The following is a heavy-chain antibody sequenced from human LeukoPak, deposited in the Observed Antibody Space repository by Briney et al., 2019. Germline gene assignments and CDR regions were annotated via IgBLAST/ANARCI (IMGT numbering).Heavy chain of an antibody. CDR2: IYYSGTT. V-gene: IGHV4-59*02. CDR1: GGSVSSYY. Sequence: PSETLSLTCTVSGGSVSSYYWSWIRQPPGKGLEWIGYIYYSGTTNYNPSLKSRVTISVDTSKNQFSLKLSSVTAANTAVYYCARGVYIAAAQYGYWGQGTLVTVSS. D-gene: IGHD6-13*01. J-gene: IGHJ4*02. CDR3: ARGVYIAAAQYGY.